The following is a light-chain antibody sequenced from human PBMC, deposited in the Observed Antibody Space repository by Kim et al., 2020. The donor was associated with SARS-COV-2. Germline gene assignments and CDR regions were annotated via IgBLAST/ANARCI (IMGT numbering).Light chain of an antibody. CDR2: KAS. J-gene: IGKJ2*03. CDR1: QGINND. Sequence: DVQMTQSPSTLSASVGDSVTVTCRASQGINNDLAWYLQKPGKPPKLLIYKASILQSGVPSRFSGSGSRTEFTLTVSGLQPDDFGTYFCQQYNSLDSFGQGTKLEIK. V-gene: IGKV1-5*03. CDR3: QQYNSLDS.